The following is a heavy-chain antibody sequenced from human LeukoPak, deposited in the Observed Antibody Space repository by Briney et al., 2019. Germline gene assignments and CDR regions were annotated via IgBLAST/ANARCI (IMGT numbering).Heavy chain of an antibody. V-gene: IGHV1-2*06. Sequence: GASVKVSCKASGYTFTGYYMHWVRQAPGQGLEWMGRINPNSGGTNYAQKFQGRVTMTRDTSISTAYLQWSSLKASDTAMYYCARLVKQQLVPWFDPWGQGTLVTVSS. D-gene: IGHD6-13*01. CDR1: GYTFTGYY. CDR2: INPNSGGT. J-gene: IGHJ5*02. CDR3: ARLVKQQLVPWFDP.